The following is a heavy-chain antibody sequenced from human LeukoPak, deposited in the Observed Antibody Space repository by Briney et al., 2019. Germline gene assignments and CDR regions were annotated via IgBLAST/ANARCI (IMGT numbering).Heavy chain of an antibody. V-gene: IGHV3-30-3*01. J-gene: IGHJ4*02. Sequence: GRSLRLSCAASGFTFSSYAMHWVRQAPGKGLEWVAVISYDGSNKYYADSVKGRFTISRDNSKNTLYLQMSSLRAEDTAVYYCARDNNWGSTHYWGQGTLVTVSS. CDR1: GFTFSSYA. CDR3: ARDNNWGSTHY. CDR2: ISYDGSNK. D-gene: IGHD7-27*01.